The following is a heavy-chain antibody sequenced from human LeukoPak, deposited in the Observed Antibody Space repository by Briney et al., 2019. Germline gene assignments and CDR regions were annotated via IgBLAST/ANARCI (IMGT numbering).Heavy chain of an antibody. CDR1: GYTLTELS. Sequence: ASVKVSCKVSGYTLTELSMHWVRQAPGKGLEWMGGFDPEDGETIYAQKFQGRVTMTEDTSTDTAYMELSSLRSEDTAVYYCVTVRGIVATIYFDYWGQGTLVTVSS. D-gene: IGHD5-12*01. V-gene: IGHV1-24*01. J-gene: IGHJ4*02. CDR2: FDPEDGET. CDR3: VTVRGIVATIYFDY.